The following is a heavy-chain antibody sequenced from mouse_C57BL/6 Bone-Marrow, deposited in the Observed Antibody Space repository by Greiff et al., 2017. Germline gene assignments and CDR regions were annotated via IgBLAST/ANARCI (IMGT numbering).Heavy chain of an antibody. V-gene: IGHV1-5*01. CDR2: IYPGNSDT. J-gene: IGHJ2*01. CDR3: AEFITTVFDY. Sequence: EVQLQQSGTVLARPGASVKMSCTTSGYTFTSYWMHWVKQRPGQGLEWIGAIYPGNSDTSYNQKFKGKAKLTAVTSASTPYMELSSLTNEDSAVYYCAEFITTVFDYWGHGATLTVSS. D-gene: IGHD1-1*01. CDR1: GYTFTSYW.